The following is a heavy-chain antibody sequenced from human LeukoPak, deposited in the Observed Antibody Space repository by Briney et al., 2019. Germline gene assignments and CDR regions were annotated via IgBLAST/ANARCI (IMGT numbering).Heavy chain of an antibody. Sequence: SVKVSCKASGGTFSSYAISWVRQAPGQGLEWMGRIIPILGIANYAQKFQGRVTITADKSTSTAYMELSSLRSEDTAVYYCARFPIILWFGESKFDYWGQGTLVTVSS. D-gene: IGHD3-10*01. CDR1: GGTFSSYA. V-gene: IGHV1-69*04. CDR2: IIPILGIA. CDR3: ARFPIILWFGESKFDY. J-gene: IGHJ4*02.